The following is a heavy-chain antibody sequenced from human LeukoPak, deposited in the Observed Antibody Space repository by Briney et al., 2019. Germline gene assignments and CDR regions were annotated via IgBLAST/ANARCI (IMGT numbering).Heavy chain of an antibody. CDR3: AGDQDYYGSGSFYAFDI. CDR2: ISAYNGNT. D-gene: IGHD3-10*01. CDR1: GYTFTSYG. V-gene: IGHV1-18*01. Sequence: ASVKVSCKASGYTFTSYGISWVRQAPGQGLEWMGWISAYNGNTNYAQKLQGRVTMTTDTSTSTDYMELRSLRSDDTAVYYCAGDQDYYGSGSFYAFDIWGQGTMVTVSS. J-gene: IGHJ3*02.